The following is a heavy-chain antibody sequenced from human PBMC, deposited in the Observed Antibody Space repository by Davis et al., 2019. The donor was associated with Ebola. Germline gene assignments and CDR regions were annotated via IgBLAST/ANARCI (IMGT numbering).Heavy chain of an antibody. J-gene: IGHJ3*02. D-gene: IGHD6-19*01. CDR3: ANIPLPPVAGSNAFDI. V-gene: IGHV1-69*13. CDR1: GGTFSSYA. CDR2: LIPIFGAA. Sequence: SVKVSCKAFGGTFSSYAISWVRQAPGQGLEWMGGLIPIFGAANYAQKFQGRVTITADESTSTAYMELSSLRSEDTTVYYCANIPLPPVAGSNAFDIWGQGTLVTVSS.